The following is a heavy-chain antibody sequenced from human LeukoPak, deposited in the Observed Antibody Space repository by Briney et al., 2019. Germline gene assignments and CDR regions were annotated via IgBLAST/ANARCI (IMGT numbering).Heavy chain of an antibody. Sequence: GGSLRLSCAASGFTVSSYWMLWVRQAPGKGLVWVSRILSDASSTSYADSVKGRFTISRDIAKNTLYLQMNSLRAEDTAVYYCARVRITRANWFDPWGQGTLVTVSS. CDR2: ILSDASST. CDR1: GFTVSSYW. D-gene: IGHD2-2*01. J-gene: IGHJ5*02. V-gene: IGHV3-74*01. CDR3: ARVRITRANWFDP.